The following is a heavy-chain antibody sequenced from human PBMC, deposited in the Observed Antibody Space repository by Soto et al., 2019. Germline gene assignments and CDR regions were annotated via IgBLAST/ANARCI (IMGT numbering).Heavy chain of an antibody. Sequence: QVQLVESGGGVVQPGRSLRLSCAASGFTFSSYAMHWVRQAPGKGLEWVAVISYDGSNKYYADSVKGRFTISSDNSKNTMYLQRNRLRAEDTAVYYCARDAIDSGYSSSWYHYGMDVWGQGTTVTVSS. V-gene: IGHV3-30-3*01. CDR1: GFTFSSYA. D-gene: IGHD6-13*01. CDR3: ARDAIDSGYSSSWYHYGMDV. CDR2: ISYDGSNK. J-gene: IGHJ6*02.